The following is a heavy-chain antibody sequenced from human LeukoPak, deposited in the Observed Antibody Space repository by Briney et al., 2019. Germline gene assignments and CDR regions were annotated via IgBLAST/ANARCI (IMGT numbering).Heavy chain of an antibody. Sequence: SETLSLTCTVSGGSISSGSYYWSWIRQPAGKGLEWIGRIYTSGSTNYNPSLKSRVTISVDTSKNQFSLKLSSVTAADTAVYYCARDSVRGFVVVTANAFDIWGQGTMVAVSS. D-gene: IGHD2-21*02. CDR1: GGSISSGSYY. CDR3: ARDSVRGFVVVTANAFDI. V-gene: IGHV4-61*02. CDR2: IYTSGST. J-gene: IGHJ3*02.